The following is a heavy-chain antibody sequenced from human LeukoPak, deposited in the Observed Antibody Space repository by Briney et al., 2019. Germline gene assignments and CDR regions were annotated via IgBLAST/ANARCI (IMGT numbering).Heavy chain of an antibody. D-gene: IGHD2-2*01. CDR2: ISAYNGNT. CDR3: ARDRKSYCSSTSCYGRGYNWFDP. CDR1: GYTFTSYG. V-gene: IGHV1-18*01. J-gene: IGHJ5*02. Sequence: ASVKVSCKASGYTFTSYGISWVRQAPGQGLEWMGWISAYNGNTNYAQKLQGRVTMTTDTSTSTAYMELRSLRSDDTAVYYCARDRKSYCSSTSCYGRGYNWFDPWGQGTLVTVSS.